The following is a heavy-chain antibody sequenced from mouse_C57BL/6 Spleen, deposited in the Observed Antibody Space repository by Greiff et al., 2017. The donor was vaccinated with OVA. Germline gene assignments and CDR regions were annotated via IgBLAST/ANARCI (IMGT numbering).Heavy chain of an antibody. V-gene: IGHV1-64*01. CDR3: ANYYGSSYAMDY. CDR2: IHPNSGST. D-gene: IGHD1-1*01. J-gene: IGHJ4*01. Sequence: QVQLKESGAELVKPGASVKLSCKASGYTFTSYWMHWVKQRPGQGLEWIGMIHPNSGSTNYNEKFKSKATLTVDKSSSTAYMQLSSLTSEDSAVYYCANYYGSSYAMDYWGQGTSVTVSS. CDR1: GYTFTSYW.